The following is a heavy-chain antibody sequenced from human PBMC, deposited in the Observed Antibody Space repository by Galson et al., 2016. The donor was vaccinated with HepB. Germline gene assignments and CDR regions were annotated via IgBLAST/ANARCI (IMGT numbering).Heavy chain of an antibody. CDR2: IWYDGNNE. Sequence: SLRLSCAASGFTFSGYGMHWVRQAPGKGLEWVAVIWYDGNNEYYADSVKGRFTISRDNSKNTLYLQMNSLRAEDTAVYYCASGIEAAGILPTGYYGMDVWGQGTTVTVSS. J-gene: IGHJ6*02. CDR1: GFTFSGYG. D-gene: IGHD6-13*01. V-gene: IGHV3-33*01. CDR3: ASGIEAAGILPTGYYGMDV.